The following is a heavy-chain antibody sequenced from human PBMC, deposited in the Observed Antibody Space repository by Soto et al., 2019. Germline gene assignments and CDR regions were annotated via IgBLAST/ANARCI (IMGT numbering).Heavy chain of an antibody. J-gene: IGHJ6*02. D-gene: IGHD5-18*01. CDR3: ARQGTSGYSYGWSMDV. CDR1: GGSISSSSYY. V-gene: IGHV4-39*01. Sequence: ETLSLTCTVSGGSISSSSYYWVWIRQPAGKGLEWIGSSYYSGSTYYNPSLKSRVTISVDTSKNQFSLKLSSVTAADTAAYYCARQGTSGYSYGWSMDVWGQGTTVTVSS. CDR2: SYYSGST.